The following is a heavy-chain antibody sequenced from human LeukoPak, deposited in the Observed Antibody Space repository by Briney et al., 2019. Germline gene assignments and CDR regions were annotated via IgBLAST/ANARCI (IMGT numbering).Heavy chain of an antibody. CDR1: GYSFTTYW. Sequence: GESLKISCKASGYSFTTYWIAWMRQMPGKGLEWMGIIYPGDSDTRYSPSFQGQVTISADKSISTAYLQWSSLKASDTAMYYCAIFDFLFGEIDNWFDPWGQGTQVTVSS. V-gene: IGHV5-51*01. CDR3: AIFDFLFGEIDNWFDP. J-gene: IGHJ5*02. D-gene: IGHD3-16*01. CDR2: IYPGDSDT.